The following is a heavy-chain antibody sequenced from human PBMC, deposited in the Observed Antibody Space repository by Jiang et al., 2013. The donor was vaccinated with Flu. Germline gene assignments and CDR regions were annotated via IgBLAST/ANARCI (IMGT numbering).Heavy chain of an antibody. CDR3: ARGSLQLWLRYYYYGMDV. J-gene: IGHJ6*04. V-gene: IGHV1-69*04. D-gene: IGHD5-18*01. CDR2: IIPILGIA. CDR1: GGTFSSYA. Sequence: SGAEVKKPGSSVKVSCKASGGTFSSYAISWVRQAPGQGLEWMGRIIPILGIANYAQKFQGRVTITADKSTSTAYMELSSLRSEDTAVYYCARGSLQLWLRYYYYGMDVWGKGTTVTVSS.